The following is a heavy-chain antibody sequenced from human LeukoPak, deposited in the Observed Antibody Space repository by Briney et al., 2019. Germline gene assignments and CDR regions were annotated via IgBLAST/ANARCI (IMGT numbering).Heavy chain of an antibody. CDR1: GFTFSSYA. CDR3: AKDRPMIVVADAFDI. Sequence: PGGSLRLSCAASGFTFSSYAMSWVRQAPGKGLEWVSGISPSGDILYYADSVKGQFTISRDNSKNTVSLQMNSLRAEDTALYYCAKDRPMIVVADAFDICGQGTMVTVFS. D-gene: IGHD3-22*01. CDR2: ISPSGDIL. V-gene: IGHV3-23*01. J-gene: IGHJ3*02.